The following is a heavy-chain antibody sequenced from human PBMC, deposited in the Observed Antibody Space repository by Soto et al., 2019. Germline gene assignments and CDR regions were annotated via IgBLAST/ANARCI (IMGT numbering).Heavy chain of an antibody. CDR3: ARDSVYYGSGRTLREYYYYYMDV. J-gene: IGHJ6*03. V-gene: IGHV4-31*03. D-gene: IGHD3-10*01. CDR1: GGSISSGGYY. Sequence: SETLSLTCTVSGGSISSGGYYWSWIRQHPGKGLEWIGYIYYSGSTYYNPSLKSRVTISVDTSKNQFSLKLSSVTAADTAVYYCARDSVYYGSGRTLREYYYYYMDVWGKGTTVTVSS. CDR2: IYYSGST.